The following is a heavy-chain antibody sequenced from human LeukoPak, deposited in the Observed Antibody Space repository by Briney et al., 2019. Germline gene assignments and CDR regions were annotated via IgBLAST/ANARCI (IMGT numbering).Heavy chain of an antibody. CDR3: ARDPNYIVTHY. CDR1: GFTFSSYA. CDR2: VSGSGDDT. D-gene: IGHD2-15*01. Sequence: GGSLRLSCAASGFTFSSYAMSWVRQAPGKGLEWVSTVSGSGDDTYYTDSAKGRFTFSRDSSKNTLYLQMNSLRAEDTAVYYCARDPNYIVTHYWGQGTLVTVSS. J-gene: IGHJ4*02. V-gene: IGHV3-23*01.